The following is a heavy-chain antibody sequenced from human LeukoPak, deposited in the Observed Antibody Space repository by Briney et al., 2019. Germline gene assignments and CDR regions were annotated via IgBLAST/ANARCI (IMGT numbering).Heavy chain of an antibody. CDR2: ISGSSSYI. D-gene: IGHD5-18*01. CDR1: GFTFSSHT. J-gene: IGHJ4*02. V-gene: IGHV3-21*01. CDR3: ARGQKQLWLHKDY. Sequence: PGGSLRLSCAASGFTFSSHTMNWVRQAPGKGLEWVPCISGSSSYIFYADSVKGRFTISRDNAKNSLYLQINSLRAEDAAVYYCARGQKQLWLHKDYWGQGTLVTVSS.